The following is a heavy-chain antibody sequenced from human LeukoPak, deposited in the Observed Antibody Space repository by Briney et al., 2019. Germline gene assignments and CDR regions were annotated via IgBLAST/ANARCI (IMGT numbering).Heavy chain of an antibody. D-gene: IGHD3-3*01. CDR3: AREALEWLLYSDY. CDR1: GFTFSSYA. V-gene: IGHV3-30*04. Sequence: GGSLRLSCAASGFTFSSYAMHWVRQAPGKGLEWVAVISYDGSNKYYADSVKGRFTISRDNSKNTLYLQMNSLRAEDTAVYYCAREALEWLLYSDYWGQGTLVTVSS. CDR2: ISYDGSNK. J-gene: IGHJ4*02.